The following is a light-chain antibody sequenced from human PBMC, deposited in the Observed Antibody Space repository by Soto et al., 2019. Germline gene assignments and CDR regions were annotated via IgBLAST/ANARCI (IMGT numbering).Light chain of an antibody. CDR3: KSRTTRNTLV. CDR2: EVT. V-gene: IGLV2-14*01. J-gene: IGLJ3*02. CDR1: SSDVGGYNY. Sequence: QSVLTQPASVSGSPGQSITISCTGTSSDVGGYNYVSWYQQHPGKAPELIIYEVTHRPSGVSSRFYGSRSGNTASLTISGLQAEDEADYYCKSRTTRNTLVFGGGTKVTVL.